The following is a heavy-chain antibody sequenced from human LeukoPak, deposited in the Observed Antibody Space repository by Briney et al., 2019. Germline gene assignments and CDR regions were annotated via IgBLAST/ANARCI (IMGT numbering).Heavy chain of an antibody. CDR1: GFTFSRHA. V-gene: IGHV3-23*01. D-gene: IGHD6-25*01. Sequence: PGGSLRLSCATSGFTFSRHAMTWVRQAPGKGLEWVSTISGSADNTYYPDSVKGRFTISKDSSKTILYLQMNSLRAEDAAVYFCAKGSAAGRPYYFDYWGQGTLVTVSS. J-gene: IGHJ4*02. CDR2: ISGSADNT. CDR3: AKGSAAGRPYYFDY.